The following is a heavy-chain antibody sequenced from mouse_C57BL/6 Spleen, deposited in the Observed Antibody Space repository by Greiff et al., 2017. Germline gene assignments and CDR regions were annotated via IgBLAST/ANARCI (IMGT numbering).Heavy chain of an antibody. CDR2: IDPETGGT. CDR3: SAPDYDPFAY. CDR1: GYTFNDYE. D-gene: IGHD2-4*01. J-gene: IGHJ3*01. Sequence: QVQLQQSGAELVRPGASVTLSCKASGYTFNDYEMHWVKQTPVHGLEWIGAIDPETGGTAYNQKLKGKAILTADKSSSTAYMELRSLTSEVSAVYYCSAPDYDPFAYWGQGTLVTVSA. V-gene: IGHV1-15*01.